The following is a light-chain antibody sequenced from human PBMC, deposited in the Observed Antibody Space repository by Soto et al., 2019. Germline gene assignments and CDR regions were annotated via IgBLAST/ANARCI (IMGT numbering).Light chain of an antibody. CDR1: QGIRND. Sequence: IQLTHSPSSLSASVGDRVTITCRASQGIRNDLGWYQQKPGKAPNLLIYDASSLESGVPSRFSGSGSGTDFTLTISSLQSEDFAVYYCQQYDNWPWTFGQGTKVDIK. J-gene: IGKJ1*01. CDR2: DAS. V-gene: IGKV1D-13*01. CDR3: QQYDNWPWT.